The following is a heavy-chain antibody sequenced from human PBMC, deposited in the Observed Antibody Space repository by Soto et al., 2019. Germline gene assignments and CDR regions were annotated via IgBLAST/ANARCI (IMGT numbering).Heavy chain of an antibody. Sequence: QVQLQQWGAGLLKPSETLSLTCAVYGGSFSGYYWSWIRQPPGKGLEWIGEINHSGSTNYNPSLKSRVTISVDTSKNQFSLKQSSVTAADTAVYYCASGAAYGDYGYWGQGTLVTVSS. V-gene: IGHV4-34*01. J-gene: IGHJ4*02. CDR1: GGSFSGYY. CDR3: ASGAAYGDYGY. CDR2: INHSGST. D-gene: IGHD4-17*01.